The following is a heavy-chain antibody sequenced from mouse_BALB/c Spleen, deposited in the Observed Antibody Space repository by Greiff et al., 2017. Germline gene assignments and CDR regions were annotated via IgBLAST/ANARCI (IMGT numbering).Heavy chain of an antibody. CDR3: ARLDDPGYFDV. D-gene: IGHD2-3*01. Sequence: EVQLQQSGPGLVKPSQSLSLTCTVTGYSITSDYARYWIRQFPGNKLEWMGFISYSGSTSYNPSLKSRISITRDTSKNPFFLQLNSVTTEDTATYYCARLDDPGYFDVWGAGTTVTVSA. V-gene: IGHV3-2*02. J-gene: IGHJ1*01. CDR2: ISYSGST. CDR1: GYSITSDYA.